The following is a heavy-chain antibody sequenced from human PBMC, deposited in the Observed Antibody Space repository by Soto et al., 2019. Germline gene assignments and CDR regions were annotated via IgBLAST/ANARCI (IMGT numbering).Heavy chain of an antibody. Sequence: GGSLRLSCAASGFTFSSYAMSWVRQAPGKGLEWVSAISGSGGSTYYADSVKGRFTISRDNSKNTLYLQMNSLRAEDTAVYYCVKNYYGSGRYYYYYGMDVWGQGTTVTVSS. CDR1: GFTFSSYA. J-gene: IGHJ6*02. D-gene: IGHD3-10*01. CDR2: ISGSGGST. V-gene: IGHV3-23*01. CDR3: VKNYYGSGRYYYYYGMDV.